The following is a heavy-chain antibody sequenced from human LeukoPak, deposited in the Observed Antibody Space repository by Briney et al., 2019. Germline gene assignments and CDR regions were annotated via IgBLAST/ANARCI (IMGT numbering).Heavy chain of an antibody. D-gene: IGHD6-13*01. V-gene: IGHV4-39*01. Sequence: SETLSLTCTVSGGSISSSSYYWGWIRQPPGKGLEWIGSIYYSGSTYCNPSLKSRVTISVDTSKNQFSLKLSSVTAADTAVYYCARHWRAAAGKNWFDPWGQGTLVTVSS. CDR2: IYYSGST. CDR1: GGSISSSSYY. J-gene: IGHJ5*02. CDR3: ARHWRAAAGKNWFDP.